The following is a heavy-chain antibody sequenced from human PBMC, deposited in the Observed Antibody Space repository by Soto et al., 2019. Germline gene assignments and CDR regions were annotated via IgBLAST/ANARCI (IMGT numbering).Heavy chain of an antibody. CDR2: IKSKGGGGTA. CDR3: IWQQDSYYGRAV. CDR1: GFSFSPAW. Sequence: EVPLVESGGGLVTPGGSLTLSFAASGFSFSPAWMNWVRQAPGKGLEWVGLIKSKGGGGTADYAAPVKGRFIISRDESKNTRYLQMTSLKPEDTALYYCIWQQDSYYGRAVWGQGTTVTVSS. V-gene: IGHV3-15*07. D-gene: IGHD6-13*01. J-gene: IGHJ6*02.